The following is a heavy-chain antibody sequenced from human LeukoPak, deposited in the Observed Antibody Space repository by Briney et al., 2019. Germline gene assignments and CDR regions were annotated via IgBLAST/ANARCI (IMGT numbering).Heavy chain of an antibody. D-gene: IGHD3-22*01. CDR1: RFTFSSYD. V-gene: IGHV3-13*01. CDR3: ARGKYYHDSSGYYDY. CDR2: IGTAGET. J-gene: IGHJ4*02. Sequence: GGSLRLSCAASRFTFSSYDMHWVRQGTGKGLEWVSAIGTAGETYYPGSVKGRFTISRENAKNSFYLQMNSLTAGDTAVYYCARGKYYHDSSGYYDYWGQGTLVTVSS.